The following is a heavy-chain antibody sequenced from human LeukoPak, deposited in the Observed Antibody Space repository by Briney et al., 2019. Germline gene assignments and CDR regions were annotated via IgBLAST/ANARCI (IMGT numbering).Heavy chain of an antibody. CDR3: AREGITFFGVAMGYYMDV. Sequence: PGGSLRLSCAASGFTFSSYPMHWVRQAPGKGLEWVAVISYDGSNKYYADSVKGRFTISRDNSKNTLYLQMNSLRAEDTAVYYCAREGITFFGVAMGYYMDVWGKGTTVTVSS. D-gene: IGHD3-3*01. V-gene: IGHV3-30*04. CDR1: GFTFSSYP. CDR2: ISYDGSNK. J-gene: IGHJ6*03.